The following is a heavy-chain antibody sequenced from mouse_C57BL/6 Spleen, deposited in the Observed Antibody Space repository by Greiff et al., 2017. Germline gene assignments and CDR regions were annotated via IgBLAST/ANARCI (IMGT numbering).Heavy chain of an antibody. Sequence: DVKLVESGGGLVQPGGSMKLSCVASGFTFSNYWMNWVRQSPEKGLEWVAQIRLKSDNYATHYAESVKGRFTISRDDSKSSVYLQRNNLRAEDTGIYYCTGDDWVGWLLRTAAWFAYWGQGTLVTVSA. CDR1: GFTFSNYW. J-gene: IGHJ3*01. CDR2: IRLKSDNYAT. D-gene: IGHD2-3*01. V-gene: IGHV6-3*01. CDR3: TGDDWVGWLLRTAAWFAY.